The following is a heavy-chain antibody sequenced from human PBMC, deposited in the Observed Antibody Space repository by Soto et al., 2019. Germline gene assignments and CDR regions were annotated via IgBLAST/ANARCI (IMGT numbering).Heavy chain of an antibody. J-gene: IGHJ6*02. V-gene: IGHV1-46*01. D-gene: IGHD3-3*01. Sequence: ASVKVSCKASGYTFTSYYIYWVRQAPGQGLEWMGIINPRGGSTSYAQKFQGRVTMTRDTSTTTVYMELSSLKSEDTAVYYCARVSGFWSGYYDPDYGMDVWGQGTTVTVSS. CDR2: INPRGGST. CDR3: ARVSGFWSGYYDPDYGMDV. CDR1: GYTFTSYY.